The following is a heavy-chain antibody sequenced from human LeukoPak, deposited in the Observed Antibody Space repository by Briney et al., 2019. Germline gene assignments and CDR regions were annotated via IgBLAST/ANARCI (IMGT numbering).Heavy chain of an antibody. V-gene: IGHV4-34*01. CDR1: GGSFSGYY. CDR2: TNHSGST. J-gene: IGHJ4*02. D-gene: IGHD1-26*01. Sequence: PSETLSLTCAVYGGSFSGYYWSWIRQPPGKGLEWIGETNHSGSTNYNPSLKSRVTISVDTSKNQFSLKLSSVTAADTAVYYCARGVVGATDYFDYWGQGTLVTVSS. CDR3: ARGVVGATDYFDY.